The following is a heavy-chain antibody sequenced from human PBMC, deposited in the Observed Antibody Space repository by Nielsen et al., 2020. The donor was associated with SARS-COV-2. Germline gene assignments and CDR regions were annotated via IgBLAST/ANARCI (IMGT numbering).Heavy chain of an antibody. CDR3: ARDRGDGYNSGLDY. D-gene: IGHD5-24*01. Sequence: ASVKVSCKASGYTFKRNAMNWVRQAPGQGLEWMGWINTNTGNPTYAQGFTSRFAFSLDTSVSTAFLEISSLKAEDTAVYYCARDRGDGYNSGLDYWGQGTLVTVSS. J-gene: IGHJ4*02. CDR1: GYTFKRNA. V-gene: IGHV7-4-1*02. CDR2: INTNTGNP.